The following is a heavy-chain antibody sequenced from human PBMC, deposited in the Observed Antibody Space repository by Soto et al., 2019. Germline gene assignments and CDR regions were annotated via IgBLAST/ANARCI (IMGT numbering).Heavy chain of an antibody. J-gene: IGHJ3*02. D-gene: IGHD7-27*01. CDR3: AKXRGTGDYGVNAVDI. V-gene: IGHV3-23*01. CDR2: ISGRGENT. Sequence: EVQLLESGGGLVQPGGSLRLSCAASGYTLSVFAMSWVRQAPGKGLELVSTISGRGENTYYADSVKGRFTISRDNSKNTLNLQMNSLRGEDTAVYYCAKXRGTGDYGVNAVDIWGQGTMVTVAS. CDR1: GYTLSVFA.